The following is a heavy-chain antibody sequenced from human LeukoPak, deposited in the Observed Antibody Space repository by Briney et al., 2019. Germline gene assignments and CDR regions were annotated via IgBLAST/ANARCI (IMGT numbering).Heavy chain of an antibody. J-gene: IGHJ4*02. V-gene: IGHV3-48*04. Sequence: GGSLRLSCAASGFTFSSYSMNWVRQAPGKGLEWVSYISSSSSTIYYADSVKGRFTISRDNAKNSLYLQMNSLRAEDTAVYYCATGIYCSSTSCLYYFDYWGQGTLVTVSS. CDR1: GFTFSSYS. CDR2: ISSSSSTI. CDR3: ATGIYCSSTSCLYYFDY. D-gene: IGHD2-2*01.